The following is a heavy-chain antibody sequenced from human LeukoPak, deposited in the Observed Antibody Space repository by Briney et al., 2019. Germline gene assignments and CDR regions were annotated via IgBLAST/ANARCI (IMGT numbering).Heavy chain of an antibody. Sequence: SETLSLTCAVYGGSFSGYYWSWIRQPPGKGLEWIGEINHSGSTNYNPSLTSRVTISVDTSKNQFSLKLSSVTAADTAVYYCARGLTQLWLRTSYFDYWGQGTLVTVSS. J-gene: IGHJ4*02. V-gene: IGHV4-34*01. CDR2: INHSGST. CDR3: ARGLTQLWLRTSYFDY. D-gene: IGHD5-18*01. CDR1: GGSFSGYY.